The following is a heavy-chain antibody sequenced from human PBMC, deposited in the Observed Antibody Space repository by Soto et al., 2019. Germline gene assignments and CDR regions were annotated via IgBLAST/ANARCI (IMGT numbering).Heavy chain of an antibody. CDR3: ARVWGGAFDI. V-gene: IGHV4-59*01. CDR2: MYKTGST. J-gene: IGHJ3*02. Sequence: SETLSLTCTVSGGSISGYYWSWFRQPPGKGLEWIGYMYKTGSTVYNPSFKSRVTISVDTSKNQFSLKLNSVTAADTAVYYCARVWGGAFDIWGQGTMVTVSS. D-gene: IGHD3-10*01. CDR1: GGSISGYY.